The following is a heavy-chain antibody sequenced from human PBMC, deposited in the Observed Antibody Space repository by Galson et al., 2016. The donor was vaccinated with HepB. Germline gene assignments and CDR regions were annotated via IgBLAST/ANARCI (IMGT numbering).Heavy chain of an antibody. CDR1: GFTFDSYA. D-gene: IGHD3-10*01. V-gene: IGHV3-9*01. Sequence: SLRLSCAASGFTFDSYAFHWVRLAPGRGLEWVSHIFWNSALIDYADSVKGRFTISRDNAKNSLYLQMDSLRTEETGLYYCVKARGATTEVLDFWGQGTLVTVSS. CDR3: VKARGATTEVLDF. CDR2: IFWNSALI. J-gene: IGHJ4*02.